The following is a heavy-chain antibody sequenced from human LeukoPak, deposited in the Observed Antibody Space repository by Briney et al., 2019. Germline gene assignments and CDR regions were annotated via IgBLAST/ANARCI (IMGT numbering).Heavy chain of an antibody. CDR2: ISSSGSTI. Sequence: GGSLRLSCAASGFTFSDYYMSWIRQAPGKGLEWVSYISSSGSTIYYADSVKGRFTISRDNAKNSLYLQMNSLRAEDTAVYYCARDLGSGVYQLLCVAKGHFDYWGQGTLVTVSS. V-gene: IGHV3-11*04. J-gene: IGHJ4*02. CDR3: ARDLGSGVYQLLCVAKGHFDY. D-gene: IGHD2-2*01. CDR1: GFTFSDYY.